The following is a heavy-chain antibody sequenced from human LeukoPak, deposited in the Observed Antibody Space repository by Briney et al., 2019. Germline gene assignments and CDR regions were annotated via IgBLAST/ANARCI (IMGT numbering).Heavy chain of an antibody. CDR3: ARDLSFGSLDF. V-gene: IGHV3-33*01. D-gene: IGHD1-26*01. CDR2: MWYDGSRE. J-gene: IGHJ4*02. Sequence: PGGSLRLSYAASGFILSTHGMHWVRQPPGKGLEWVAGMWYDGSREDYADSVKGRFTVSRDMSKNTLNLQMNSLRVEDTAMFYCARDLSFGSLDFRGQGTLVTVSS. CDR1: GFILSTHG.